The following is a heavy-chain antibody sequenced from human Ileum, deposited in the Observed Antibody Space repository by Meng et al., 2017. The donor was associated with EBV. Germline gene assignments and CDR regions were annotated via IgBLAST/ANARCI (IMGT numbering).Heavy chain of an antibody. Sequence: QRHLQESDPGLVKPSETLSLTCSVSGGSITSYSYYWGWIRQPPGKGLEWIATIYHTGSTYYNPSLKSRVTISVDTSKNEFSLKVTSVTAADTALYYCARRDTAWFDPWGRGTLVTVSS. J-gene: IGHJ5*02. V-gene: IGHV4-39*01. CDR3: ARRDTAWFDP. CDR2: IYHTGST. D-gene: IGHD2-21*02. CDR1: GGSITSYSYY.